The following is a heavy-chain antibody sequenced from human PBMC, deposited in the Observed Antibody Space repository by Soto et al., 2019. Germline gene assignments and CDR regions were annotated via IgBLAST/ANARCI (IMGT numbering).Heavy chain of an antibody. V-gene: IGHV4-34*01. CDR1: GGSFSGYY. CDR2: INHSGST. Sequence: SETLSLTCAVYGGSFSGYYWSWIRQPPGKGLEWIGEINHSGSTNYNPSLKSRVTISVDTSKNQFSLKLSSVTAADTAVYYCARGYCSGGSCYSEYGWFDPWGQGTLVTVSS. D-gene: IGHD2-15*01. J-gene: IGHJ5*02. CDR3: ARGYCSGGSCYSEYGWFDP.